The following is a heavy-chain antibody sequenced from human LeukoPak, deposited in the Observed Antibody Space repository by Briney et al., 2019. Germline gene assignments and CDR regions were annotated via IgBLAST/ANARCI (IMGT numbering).Heavy chain of an antibody. CDR3: ATLLSDYGAHYFDS. CDR1: DSPISSGYF. CDR2: LYHSGST. Sequence: SETLSLTCAVSDSPISSGYFWGWIRPPPGKGLEWIGTLYHSGSTYYNPSLKSRVAISLDTSKTQFSLKLSSVTAADTALYYCATLLSDYGAHYFDSWGQGVLVTVSS. J-gene: IGHJ4*02. V-gene: IGHV4-38-2*01. D-gene: IGHD4-17*01.